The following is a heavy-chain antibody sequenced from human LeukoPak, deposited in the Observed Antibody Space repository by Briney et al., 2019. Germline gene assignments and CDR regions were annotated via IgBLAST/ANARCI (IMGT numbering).Heavy chain of an antibody. V-gene: IGHV1-8*01. Sequence: ASVKVSCKASGYTFTSYDINWVRQATGQGLEWMGWMNPNSGNTGYAQNFQGRLTMTRNTSISTAYMELSSLRSEDTAVYYCAGRLKNYDFWSGLDYWGQGTLVTVSS. CDR1: GYTFTSYD. J-gene: IGHJ4*02. CDR2: MNPNSGNT. CDR3: AGRLKNYDFWSGLDY. D-gene: IGHD3-3*01.